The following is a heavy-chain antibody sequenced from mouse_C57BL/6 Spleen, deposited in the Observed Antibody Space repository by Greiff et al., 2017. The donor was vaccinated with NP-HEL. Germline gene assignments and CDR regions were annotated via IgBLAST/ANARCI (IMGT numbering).Heavy chain of an antibody. V-gene: IGHV1-52*01. Sequence: VQLPQSGAELVRPGSSVKLSCQASGYTFPSYWMRWVQPRPIQGLEWIGNIYPSDSETHYNQKFKDKATLTVDKSSSTAYMQLSSLTSEDSAVYYCARRKGIYYDYDDAMDYWGQGTSVTVSS. D-gene: IGHD2-4*01. CDR3: ARRKGIYYDYDDAMDY. J-gene: IGHJ4*01. CDR2: IYPSDSET. CDR1: GYTFPSYW.